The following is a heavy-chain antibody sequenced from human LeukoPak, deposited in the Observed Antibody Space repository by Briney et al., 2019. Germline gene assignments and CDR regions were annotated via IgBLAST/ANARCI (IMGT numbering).Heavy chain of an antibody. V-gene: IGHV3-30*03. CDR1: GFTFSDYG. J-gene: IGHJ4*02. CDR2: ISYDGNNK. Sequence: PGGSLRLSCAASGFTFSDYGIHWVRQAPGKGLEWVAVISYDGNNKYYADSVKGRFTISRDNSKNTLYLQMNSLRADDTAVYYCARAEHSSAWYEDWGQGILVTVSS. D-gene: IGHD6-19*01. CDR3: ARAEHSSAWYED.